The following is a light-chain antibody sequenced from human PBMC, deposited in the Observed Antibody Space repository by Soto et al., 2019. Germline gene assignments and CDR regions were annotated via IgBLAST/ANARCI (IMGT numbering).Light chain of an antibody. CDR1: QSLVHSDGNTY. CDR2: KVS. Sequence: DVVMTQSPLSLPVTLGQPASISCRSSQSLVHSDGNTYLNWFQQRPGQSPRRLIYKVSTRDSGVPDRFSGSGSGTNCTLKISRVEAEDVGVYYCMQGTHWPPYTFGQGTKLEIK. V-gene: IGKV2-30*02. J-gene: IGKJ2*01. CDR3: MQGTHWPPYT.